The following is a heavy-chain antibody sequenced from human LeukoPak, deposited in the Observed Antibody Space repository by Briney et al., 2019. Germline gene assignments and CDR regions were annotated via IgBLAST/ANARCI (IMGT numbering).Heavy chain of an antibody. CDR3: ARAGIYDSSAYYFDY. J-gene: IGHJ4*02. CDR2: IYSGDGT. CDR1: GFTFSSYW. V-gene: IGHV3-53*01. D-gene: IGHD3-22*01. Sequence: PGGSLRLSCAASGFTFSSYWMSWVRQAPGKGLEWVSVIYSGDGTYCADSVKGRFTISRDNSKNTLYLQMNSLRAEDTAVYYCARAGIYDSSAYYFDYWGQGTLVTVSS.